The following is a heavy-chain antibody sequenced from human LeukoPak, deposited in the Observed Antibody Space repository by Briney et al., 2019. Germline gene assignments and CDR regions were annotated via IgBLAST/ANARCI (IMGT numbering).Heavy chain of an antibody. Sequence: ASVKVSCKASGYTFTSYGISWVRQAPGQGLEWMGIINPSGGSTSYAQKFQGRVTMTRDTSTSTVYMELSSLRSEDTAVYYCASGQLDYYYGSGSYYRSWGQGTLVTVSS. D-gene: IGHD3-10*01. V-gene: IGHV1-46*01. CDR3: ASGQLDYYYGSGSYYRS. J-gene: IGHJ4*02. CDR2: INPSGGST. CDR1: GYTFTSYG.